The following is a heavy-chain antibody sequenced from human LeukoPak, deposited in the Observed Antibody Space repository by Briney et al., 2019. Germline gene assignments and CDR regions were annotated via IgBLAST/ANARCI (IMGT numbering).Heavy chain of an antibody. Sequence: SETLSLTCTVSGGSISSSSYYWGWIRQPPGKGLEWIGSIYYSGSTYYNPSLKSRVTISVDTSKNQFSLKLSSVTAADTAVYYCARGPVPSGYFFDYWGQGTLVTVSS. CDR2: IYYSGST. V-gene: IGHV4-39*07. J-gene: IGHJ4*02. CDR1: GGSISSSSYY. D-gene: IGHD3-22*01. CDR3: ARGPVPSGYFFDY.